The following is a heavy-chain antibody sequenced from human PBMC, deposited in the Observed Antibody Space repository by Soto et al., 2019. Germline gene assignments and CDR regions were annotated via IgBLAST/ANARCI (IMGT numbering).Heavy chain of an antibody. J-gene: IGHJ2*01. CDR3: ARFLVANTYWYFDL. V-gene: IGHV4-30-2*01. Sequence: SETLSLTCAVSGGSISSGGYSWSWIRQPPGKGLEGIGYIYHSGSTYYNPSLKSRVTISVDRSKNQFSLKLSSVTAADPAGYSCARFLVANTYWYFDLWGRGTLVTVSS. CDR1: GGSISSGGYS. CDR2: IYHSGST. D-gene: IGHD5-12*01.